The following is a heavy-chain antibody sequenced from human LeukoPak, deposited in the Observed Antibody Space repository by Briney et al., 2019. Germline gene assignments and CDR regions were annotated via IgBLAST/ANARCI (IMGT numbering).Heavy chain of an antibody. J-gene: IGHJ4*02. V-gene: IGHV4-61*02. CDR1: GGSISSGSYY. CDR2: IYTSGST. CDR3: ARDMGFGITGTSVFDY. Sequence: SETLSLTCTVSGGSISSGSYYWSWIRQPAGKGLEWIGRIYTSGSTNYNPSLKSRVTISVDTSKNQFSLKLSSVTAADTAVYYCARDMGFGITGTSVFDYWGQGTLVTVSS. D-gene: IGHD1-20*01.